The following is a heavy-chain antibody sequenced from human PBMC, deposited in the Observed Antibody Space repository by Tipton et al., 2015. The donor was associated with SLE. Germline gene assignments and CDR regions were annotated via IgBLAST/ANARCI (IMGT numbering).Heavy chain of an antibody. D-gene: IGHD3-3*01. Sequence: TLSLTCTVSGGSISTSYWSWIRQPAGKGLEWVGHIYTSGSANYNPSLQSRVTISVDTSKNQFSLKLNSVTASDTAVYYCARGSVTIFGVAYYYYGLDVWGQGTTVTVSS. V-gene: IGHV4-4*07. CDR2: IYTSGSA. J-gene: IGHJ6*02. CDR1: GGSISTSY. CDR3: ARGSVTIFGVAYYYYGLDV.